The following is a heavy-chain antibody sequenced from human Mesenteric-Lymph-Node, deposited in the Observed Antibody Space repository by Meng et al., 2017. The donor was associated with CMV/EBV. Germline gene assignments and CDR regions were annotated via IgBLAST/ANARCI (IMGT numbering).Heavy chain of an antibody. CDR3: ARDAGTSCCGSMDV. D-gene: IGHD2-2*01. CDR2: ISGNGGST. J-gene: IGHJ6*02. Sequence: GESLKISCAASGFTFSSYGMHWVRQAPGKGLEYVSGISGNGGSTYHADSVKGRFTISRDNSKNTLYLQMGSLRTEDMARYYCARDAGTSCCGSMDVWGQGTTVTVSS. CDR1: GFTFSSYG. V-gene: IGHV3-64*02.